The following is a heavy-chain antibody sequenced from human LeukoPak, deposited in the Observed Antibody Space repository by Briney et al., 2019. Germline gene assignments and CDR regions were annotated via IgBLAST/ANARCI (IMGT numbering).Heavy chain of an antibody. Sequence: SETLSLTCAVYGGSFSGYYWSWIRQPPGKGLEWIGYIYYSGSTHYNPSLKSRVTISVDTSKNQFSLKLSSVTAADTAVYYCARGDDSSGYYPINDYWGQGTLVTVSS. D-gene: IGHD3-22*01. J-gene: IGHJ4*02. CDR2: IYYSGST. CDR1: GGSFSGYY. CDR3: ARGDDSSGYYPINDY. V-gene: IGHV4-59*01.